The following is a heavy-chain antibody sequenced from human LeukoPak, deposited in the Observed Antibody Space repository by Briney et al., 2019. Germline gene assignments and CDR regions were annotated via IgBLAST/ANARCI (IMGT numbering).Heavy chain of an antibody. J-gene: IGHJ4*02. D-gene: IGHD6-19*01. CDR1: GFTFTNAW. V-gene: IGHV3-23*01. CDR3: ASGIAVTGPLDH. Sequence: GGSLRLSCAASGFTFTNAWMNWVRQAPGKGLEWVSAISGSGDAPYYADSVKGRFTISRDNSKNTLYLQMNNLRVEDTAVYYCASGIAVTGPLDHWGQGTLVTVSS. CDR2: ISGSGDAP.